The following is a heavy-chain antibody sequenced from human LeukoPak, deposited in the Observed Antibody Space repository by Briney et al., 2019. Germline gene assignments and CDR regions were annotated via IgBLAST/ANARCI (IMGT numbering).Heavy chain of an antibody. CDR3: ARDVFTTYDTGGGYFDY. D-gene: IGHD3-22*01. CDR2: IWYDGSNK. J-gene: IGHJ4*02. Sequence: GGSLRLSCVVSGFTFSSYGMHWVRQAPGKGLEWVALIWYDGSNKYYADSVKGRFTISRDNSKNTLYLQMNSLRADDTAVYYCARDVFTTYDTGGGYFDYWGQRTLVTVSS. CDR1: GFTFSSYG. V-gene: IGHV3-33*01.